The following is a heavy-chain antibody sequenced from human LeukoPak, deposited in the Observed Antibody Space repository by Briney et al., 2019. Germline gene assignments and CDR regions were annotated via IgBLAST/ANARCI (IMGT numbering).Heavy chain of an antibody. J-gene: IGHJ4*02. D-gene: IGHD2-2*01. V-gene: IGHV1-69*04. CDR2: IIPIFGIA. CDR1: GGTFSSYA. CDR3: AREGYCSSTSCPFDY. Sequence: SVKVSCKASGGTFSSYAISWVRQAPGQGLEWMGRIIPIFGIANYAQRFQGRVTITADKSTSTAYMELSSLRSEDTAVYYCAREGYCSSTSCPFDYWGQGTLVTVSS.